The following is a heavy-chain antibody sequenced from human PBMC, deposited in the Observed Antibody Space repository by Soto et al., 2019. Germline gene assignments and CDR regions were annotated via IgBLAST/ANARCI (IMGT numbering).Heavy chain of an antibody. V-gene: IGHV3-21*01. CDR1: GFTFSSYS. CDR2: ISSSSSHI. D-gene: IGHD6-13*01. Sequence: GGSLRLSCAASGFTFSSYSMNWVRQAPGRGLEWVSSISSSSSHIYYADSVKGRFTISRDNAKNSLYLQMNSLRAEDTAVYYCARYLAAAGVESWGQGTLVTVSS. J-gene: IGHJ4*02. CDR3: ARYLAAAGVES.